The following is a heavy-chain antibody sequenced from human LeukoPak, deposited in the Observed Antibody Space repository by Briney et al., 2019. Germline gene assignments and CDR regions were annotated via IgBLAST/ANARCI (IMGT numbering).Heavy chain of an antibody. J-gene: IGHJ4*02. CDR1: GGSISSYY. V-gene: IGHV4-59*08. CDR2: IYYSGST. Sequence: PSETLSLTCTVSGGSISSYYWSWIRQPPGKGLEWIGYIYYSGSTNYNPSLKSRVTLSVDTSKNRFSLKLSSVTAADTAVYYCARRGSSGSYYYFDYWGQGTLVTVSS. CDR3: ARRGSSGSYYYFDY. D-gene: IGHD6-19*01.